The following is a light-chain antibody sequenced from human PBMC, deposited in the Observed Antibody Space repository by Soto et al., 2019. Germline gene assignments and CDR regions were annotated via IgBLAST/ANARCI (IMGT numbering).Light chain of an antibody. J-gene: IGKJ3*01. CDR2: EVS. CDR1: QSLLHSDGKTY. Sequence: EIMLTQTPLSLSVTPGQPASISCKSSQSLLHSDGKTYLYWYLQRPDQPPHLLMYEVSNRFSGVSDRFSGSGSGTDFTLKISRVEAEDVGVYYCMQAIQFPLFAFGPGTKVDIK. CDR3: MQAIQFPLFA. V-gene: IGKV2D-29*01.